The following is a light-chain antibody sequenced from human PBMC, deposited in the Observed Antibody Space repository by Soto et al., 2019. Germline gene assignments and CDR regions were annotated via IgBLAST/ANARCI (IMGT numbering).Light chain of an antibody. CDR2: GAS. CDR3: QQYGSSPIT. V-gene: IGKV3-20*01. J-gene: IGKJ5*01. CDR1: QSFNSIY. Sequence: EIVMTQSPATLSVSPGERATLXXRASQSFNSIYLAWYQQKPGQAPRLXIYGASSRATGIPDRFSGSGAGTDFTLTISRLEPEDFAVYYCQQYGSSPITFGQGTRLEIK.